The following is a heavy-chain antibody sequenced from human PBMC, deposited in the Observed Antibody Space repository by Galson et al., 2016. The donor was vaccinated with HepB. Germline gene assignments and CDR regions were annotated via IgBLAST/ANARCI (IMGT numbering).Heavy chain of an antibody. J-gene: IGHJ3*02. CDR2: ISSSSSNI. D-gene: IGHD3-22*01. V-gene: IGHV3-21*01. CDR3: AGRRIYYYDSSCYYSGHAFDI. Sequence: SLRLSCAASGFTFSSYSMNWVRQAPGKGLEWVSSISSSSSNIYYADSVKGRFTISRDNAKNSLYLQMNSLRAEDTAVYYCAGRRIYYYDSSCYYSGHAFDIWGQGTMVTVSS. CDR1: GFTFSSYS.